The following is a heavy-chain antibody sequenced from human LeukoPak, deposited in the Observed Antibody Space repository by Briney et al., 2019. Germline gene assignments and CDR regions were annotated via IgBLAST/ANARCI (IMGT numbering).Heavy chain of an antibody. CDR1: GGTFSSYA. J-gene: IGHJ4*02. V-gene: IGHV1-69*04. Sequence: SVKVSCKASGGTFSSYAISWVRQAPGQGLEWMGRIIPILGIANYAQKFQGRVTITADKSTSTAYMELSSLRSEDTAVYYCAKAIFSMGGDNNVCFDYWGQGTLVTVSS. CDR2: IIPILGIA. D-gene: IGHD2-21*02. CDR3: AKAIFSMGGDNNVCFDY.